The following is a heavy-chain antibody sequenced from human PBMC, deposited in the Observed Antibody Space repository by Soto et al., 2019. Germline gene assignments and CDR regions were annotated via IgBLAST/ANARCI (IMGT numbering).Heavy chain of an antibody. CDR2: IRGSVGST. J-gene: IGHJ5*02. V-gene: IGHV3-23*01. D-gene: IGHD6-19*01. CDR1: GFTFNIYW. CDR3: AKDLESSGWFLIFDH. Sequence: GGSLRLSCAASGFTFNIYWMSWVRQAPGKGLEWVSSIRGSVGSTYYTDSVKGRFTISRDNSKNTLYLQMSSLRAEDTAVYYCAKDLESSGWFLIFDHWGQGTLVTVSS.